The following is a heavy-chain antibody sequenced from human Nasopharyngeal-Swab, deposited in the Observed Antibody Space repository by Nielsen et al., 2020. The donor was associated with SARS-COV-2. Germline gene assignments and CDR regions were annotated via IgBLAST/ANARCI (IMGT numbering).Heavy chain of an antibody. CDR3: AKDFYFG. D-gene: IGHD3-9*01. Sequence: GESLKISCAASGFTFSTYSMNWVRQAPGKGLEWVSAISGSGGSTYYADSVKGRFTISRDNSKNTLYLQMNSLRAEDTAVYYCAKDFYFGWGQGTLVTVSS. CDR1: GFTFSTYS. CDR2: ISGSGGST. V-gene: IGHV3-23*01. J-gene: IGHJ4*02.